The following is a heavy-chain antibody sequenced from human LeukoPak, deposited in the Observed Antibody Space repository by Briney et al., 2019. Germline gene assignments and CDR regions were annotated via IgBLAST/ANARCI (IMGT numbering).Heavy chain of an antibody. J-gene: IGHJ3*02. CDR3: ARSGATVVARRLDDAFDI. Sequence: SSETLSLTCAVYGGSFSGYYWSWIRQPPGKGLEWIGEINHSGSTNYNPSLKSRVSISVDTSKKQFSLKLSSVTAADTAVYYCARSGATVVARRLDDAFDIWGQRRMVTVSS. D-gene: IGHD4-23*01. V-gene: IGHV4-34*01. CDR2: INHSGST. CDR1: GGSFSGYY.